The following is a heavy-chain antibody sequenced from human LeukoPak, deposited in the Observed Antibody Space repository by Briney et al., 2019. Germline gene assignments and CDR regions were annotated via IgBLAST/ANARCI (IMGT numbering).Heavy chain of an antibody. J-gene: IGHJ4*02. V-gene: IGHV4-30-2*01. CDR1: GGSISSGGYS. D-gene: IGHD2-2*01. Sequence: SQTLSLTCAVSGGSISSGGYSWSWIRQPPGKGLEWIGYIYRSGSTYYNPSLKSRVTISVDRSKNQFSLKLSSVTAADTAVYYCARGNIVVDYWGQGTLVTVSS. CDR3: ARGNIVVDY. CDR2: IYRSGST.